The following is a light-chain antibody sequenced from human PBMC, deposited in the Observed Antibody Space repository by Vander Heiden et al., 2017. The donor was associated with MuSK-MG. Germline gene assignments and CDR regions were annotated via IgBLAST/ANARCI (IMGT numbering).Light chain of an antibody. J-gene: IGKJ3*01. Sequence: DVQVTQSPSSLSASVGDRVTITCQASHHISDALSWHQQKPGKVPNVLIYDASKLEIGVPSRFSGGGSGTHFNLTIDNLQPEDLATYFCQQYADLPFTFGHGTTVDLK. CDR2: DAS. V-gene: IGKV1-33*01. CDR1: HHISDA. CDR3: QQYADLPFT.